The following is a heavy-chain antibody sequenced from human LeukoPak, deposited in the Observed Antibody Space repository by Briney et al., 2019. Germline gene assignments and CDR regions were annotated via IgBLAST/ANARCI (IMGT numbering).Heavy chain of an antibody. J-gene: IGHJ1*01. CDR3: AKDYTEGLGYFQH. CDR1: GFTFSSYA. CDR2: ISGSGGST. Sequence: RGSLRLSCAASGFTFSSYAMSWVRQAPGKGLEWVSAISGSGGSTYYADSVKGRFTISRDNSKNTLYLQMNSLRAEDTAVYYCAKDYTEGLGYFQHWGQGTLVTVSS. V-gene: IGHV3-23*01. D-gene: IGHD3-16*01.